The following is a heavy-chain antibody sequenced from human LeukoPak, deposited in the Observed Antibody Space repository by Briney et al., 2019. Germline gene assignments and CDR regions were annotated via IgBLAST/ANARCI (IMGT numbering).Heavy chain of an antibody. V-gene: IGHV4-4*02. D-gene: IGHD2-2*01. J-gene: IGHJ5*02. Sequence: SETLSLTCAVSGGSISSSNWWSWVRQPPGKGLEWIGEIYHSGSTNYNPSLKSRVTISVDKSKNQFSLKLSSVTAADTAVYYCARGTQRYCSSTSCYYPNWFDPWGQGTLVTVSS. CDR1: GGSISSSNW. CDR2: IYHSGST. CDR3: ARGTQRYCSSTSCYYPNWFDP.